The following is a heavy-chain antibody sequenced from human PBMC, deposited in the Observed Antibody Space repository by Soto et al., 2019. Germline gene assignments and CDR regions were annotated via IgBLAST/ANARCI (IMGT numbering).Heavy chain of an antibody. CDR1: GFTFSSYA. J-gene: IGHJ4*02. V-gene: IGHV3-30-3*01. CDR3: ARDSHISSSWYFTSSPGNLDY. CDR2: ISYDGSNK. Sequence: ESGGGVVQPGRSLRLSCAASGFTFSSYAMHWVRQAPGKGLEWVAVISYDGSNKYYADSVKGRFTISRDNSKNTLYLQMNCLRAEDTAVYYCARDSHISSSWYFTSSPGNLDYWGQGTLVTVSS. D-gene: IGHD6-13*01.